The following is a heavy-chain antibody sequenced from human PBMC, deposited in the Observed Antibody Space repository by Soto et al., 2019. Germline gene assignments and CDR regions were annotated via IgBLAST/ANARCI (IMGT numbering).Heavy chain of an antibody. D-gene: IGHD3-22*01. V-gene: IGHV4-31*03. CDR2: IYYSGST. CDR1: GGSISSGGYY. Sequence: SETLSLTCTVSGGSISSGGYYWSWIRQHPGKGLEWIGYIYYSGSTYYNPSLKSRVTISVDTSKNQFSLKLSSVTAADTAVYYCARARTTMIVVVPNWFDPWGQGTLVTVSS. CDR3: ARARTTMIVVVPNWFDP. J-gene: IGHJ5*02.